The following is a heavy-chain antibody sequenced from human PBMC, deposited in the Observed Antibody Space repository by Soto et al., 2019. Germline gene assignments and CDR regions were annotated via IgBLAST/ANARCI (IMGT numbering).Heavy chain of an antibody. D-gene: IGHD2-15*01. CDR3: ARVACSGGSCYLNYYYMDV. V-gene: IGHV4-59*01. CDR1: GGSISSYY. J-gene: IGHJ6*03. CDR2: IYYSGST. Sequence: QVQLQESGPGLVKPSETLSLTCTVSGGSISSYYWSWIRQPPGKGLEWIGYIYYSGSTNYNPSLKSRVTISVDTSKNQCSMKLSSVTAADTAVYYCARVACSGGSCYLNYYYMDVWGKGTTVTVSS.